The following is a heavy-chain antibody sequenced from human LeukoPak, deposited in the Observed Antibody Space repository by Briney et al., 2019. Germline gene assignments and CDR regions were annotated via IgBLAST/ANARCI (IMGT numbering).Heavy chain of an antibody. CDR1: GYTFTSYA. CDR3: ARGTGFLEWLLSPRGYYYMDV. Sequence: ASVKVSCKASGYTFTSYAMHWVRQAPGQGLEWMGWINPNSGGTNYAQKFQGWVTMTRDTSISTAYMELSRLRSDDTAVYYCARGTGFLEWLLSPRGYYYMDVWGKGTTVTVSS. CDR2: INPNSGGT. J-gene: IGHJ6*03. D-gene: IGHD3-3*01. V-gene: IGHV1-2*04.